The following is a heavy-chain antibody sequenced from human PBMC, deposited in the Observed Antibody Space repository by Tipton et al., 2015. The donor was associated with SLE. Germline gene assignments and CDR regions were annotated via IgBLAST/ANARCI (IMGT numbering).Heavy chain of an antibody. D-gene: IGHD2-21*01. CDR3: ARWRPRCGGDCTDAFDI. J-gene: IGHJ3*02. CDR2: MNPNSGNT. Sequence: QLVQSGAEVKKPGASVKVSCKASGYTFTSYDINWVRQATGQGLEWMGWMNPNSGNTGYAQKFQGRVTMTRNTSISTAYMELSSLRSEDTAVYYCARWRPRCGGDCTDAFDIWGQGTMVTVSS. V-gene: IGHV1-8*02. CDR1: GYTFTSYD.